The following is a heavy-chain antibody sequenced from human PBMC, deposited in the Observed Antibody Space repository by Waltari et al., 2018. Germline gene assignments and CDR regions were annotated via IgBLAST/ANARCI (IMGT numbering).Heavy chain of an antibody. CDR3: AVTTGGYDGMGV. CDR2: IWYDGSEK. V-gene: IGHV3-33*01. J-gene: IGHJ6*02. Sequence: QVQLVDSGGGLVKPGRSLSPSCAASGFGFSRFGRHWVRRAPGKGLEWVAIIWYDGSEKYYADSVKGRFTISRDNSKNTVDLQMNSLRAEDTAVYYCAVTTGGYDGMGVWGQGTTVTVS. CDR1: GFGFSRFG. D-gene: IGHD6-13*01.